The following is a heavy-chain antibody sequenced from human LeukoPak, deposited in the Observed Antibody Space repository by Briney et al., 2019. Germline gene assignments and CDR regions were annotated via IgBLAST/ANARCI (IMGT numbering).Heavy chain of an antibody. CDR2: ISAYNGNT. CDR1: GYTFTSYG. V-gene: IGHV1-18*01. Sequence: ASVKVSCKASGYTFTSYGISWVRRAPGQGLEWMGWISAYNGNTNYAQKLQGRVTMTTDTSTSTAYMELRSLRSDDTAVYYCARGTSSSWYPGGEYYYYMDVWGKGTTVTVSS. D-gene: IGHD6-13*01. J-gene: IGHJ6*03. CDR3: ARGTSSSWYPGGEYYYYMDV.